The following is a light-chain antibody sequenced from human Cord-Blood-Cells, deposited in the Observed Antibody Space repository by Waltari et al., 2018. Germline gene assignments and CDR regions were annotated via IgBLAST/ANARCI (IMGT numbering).Light chain of an antibody. CDR3: QQSYSTPYT. CDR1: QSISSY. J-gene: IGKJ2*01. V-gene: IGKV1-39*01. Sequence: DIQLPQPPSSLSASVGDTVTITCRASQSISSYLNWYQQKPGKAPKLLIYAASSLQSGVPSRFSGSGSGTDFTLTISSLQPEDFATYYCQQSYSTPYTFGQGTKLEIK. CDR2: AAS.